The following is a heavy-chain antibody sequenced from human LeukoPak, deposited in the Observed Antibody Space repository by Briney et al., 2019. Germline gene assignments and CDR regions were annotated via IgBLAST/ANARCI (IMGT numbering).Heavy chain of an antibody. V-gene: IGHV3-11*04. CDR3: ASKGITIFGVAADY. CDR2: ISSSGTTI. Sequence: GSLRLSCAASGLTFSDYYMTWIRQAPGKGLEWVSYISSSGTTIYYADSVKGRFTISRDNAKNSLYLQMNSLTAEDTAVYYCASKGITIFGVAADYWGQGTLVTVSS. D-gene: IGHD3-3*01. J-gene: IGHJ4*02. CDR1: GLTFSDYY.